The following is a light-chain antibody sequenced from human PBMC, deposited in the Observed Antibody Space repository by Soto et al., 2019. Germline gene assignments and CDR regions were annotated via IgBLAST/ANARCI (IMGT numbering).Light chain of an antibody. CDR3: QANSFLPLS. V-gene: IGKV1-12*01. CDR2: AAS. Sequence: DIQMTQSPSSVSASVGDRVTITCRARQAIGSWLAWYQQKPGKAPKLLIYAASRLHRGVPSRFSGRGSWTDFPLTISSLQPEDFATYYCQANSFLPLSFGQGTRLDIK. CDR1: QAIGSW. J-gene: IGKJ5*01.